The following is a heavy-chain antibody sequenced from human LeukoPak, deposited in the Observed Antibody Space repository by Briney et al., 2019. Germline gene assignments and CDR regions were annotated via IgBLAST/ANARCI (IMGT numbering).Heavy chain of an antibody. CDR3: ARDEWLAPFDY. Sequence: GGSLRLSCAASGFTFSSYSMNWVRQAPGKGLEWVSYISSSSSTRYYADSVKGRFTISRDNAKNSLYLQMNSLRAEDTAVYYCARDEWLAPFDYWGQGTLVTVSS. J-gene: IGHJ4*02. D-gene: IGHD6-19*01. V-gene: IGHV3-48*01. CDR2: ISSSSSTR. CDR1: GFTFSSYS.